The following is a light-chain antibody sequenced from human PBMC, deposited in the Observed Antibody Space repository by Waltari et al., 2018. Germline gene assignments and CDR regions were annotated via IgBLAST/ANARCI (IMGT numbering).Light chain of an antibody. CDR3: QTGGHGTWV. J-gene: IGLJ3*02. CDR1: SGHSSNV. V-gene: IGLV4-69*01. CDR2: VNGDGSH. Sequence: QLVVTHSPSASASLGASAKLTCHLSSGHSSNVIAWLQQHPERGPRYLMKVNGDGSHSKGAEIPDRVSGSSSGAERYLTISNLQSEDEADYYCQTGGHGTWVFGGGTKLTVL.